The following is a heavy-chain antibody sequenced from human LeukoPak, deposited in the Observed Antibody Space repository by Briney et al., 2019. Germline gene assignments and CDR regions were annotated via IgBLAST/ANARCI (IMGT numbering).Heavy chain of an antibody. V-gene: IGHV4-39*01. Sequence: SETLSLTCTVSGGSISRIIYYWGWIRPPPGKGLEWIGSIYYTGSTYYTPSLRSRVTISVDTSKNQFSLKLSAVTAADTAVYYCARVVRDGSGYNYYFDYWGQGTLVTVSS. J-gene: IGHJ4*02. CDR2: IYYTGST. D-gene: IGHD3-22*01. CDR3: ARVVRDGSGYNYYFDY. CDR1: GGSISRIIYY.